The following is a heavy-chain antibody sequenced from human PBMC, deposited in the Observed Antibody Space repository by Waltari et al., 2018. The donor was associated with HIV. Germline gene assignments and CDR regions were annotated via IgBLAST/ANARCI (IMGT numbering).Heavy chain of an antibody. D-gene: IGHD2-15*01. CDR1: GESFSIYF. CDR3: VREAGYCSAGRCYSEEH. J-gene: IGHJ4*02. Sequence: QVHLQHWGAGLLKPSETLSLTCAVYGESFSIYFWSWIRQSPGKGLEWIGETHHTGSTNYNPSLKSRVTISADPSKNQASLKLTSVTAADTATYYCVREAGYCSAGRCYSEEHWGQGTLVAVSP. CDR2: THHTGST. V-gene: IGHV4-34*01.